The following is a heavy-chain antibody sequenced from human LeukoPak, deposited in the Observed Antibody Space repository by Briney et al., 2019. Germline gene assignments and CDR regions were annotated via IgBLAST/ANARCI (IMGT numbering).Heavy chain of an antibody. CDR1: EFTFSSHW. CDR2: INQDGSEK. D-gene: IGHD6-19*01. CDR3: ARRHSSGWPNFDY. V-gene: IGHV3-7*01. Sequence: GGSLRLSCGASEFTFSSHWMSWVRQAPGKGLEWVANINQDGSEKYYVDSVKGRFTISRDNAKNSLFLQMNSLRAEDTAVYYCARRHSSGWPNFDYWGQGTLVTVSS. J-gene: IGHJ4*02.